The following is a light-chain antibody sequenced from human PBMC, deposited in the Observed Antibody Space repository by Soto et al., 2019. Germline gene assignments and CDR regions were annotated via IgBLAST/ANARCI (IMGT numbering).Light chain of an antibody. CDR1: QSFSSSY. CDR3: QQYYTSPLT. CDR2: GAS. V-gene: IGKV3-20*01. Sequence: EIVLTQSPGTLSLSPGERATLSCRASQSFSSSYLAWYQQKPGQAPRLLIYGASSRATGIPDRFSGSGSGTDFTLTISSLQAEDVAVYYCQQYYTSPLTFGGGTKVEIK. J-gene: IGKJ4*01.